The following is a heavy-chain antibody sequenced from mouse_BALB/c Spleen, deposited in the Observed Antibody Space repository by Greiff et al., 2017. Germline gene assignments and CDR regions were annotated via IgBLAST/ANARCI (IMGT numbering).Heavy chain of an antibody. J-gene: IGHJ3*01. CDR1: GFTFSSFG. V-gene: IGHV5-17*02. CDR3: ARSGYDNAPFAY. D-gene: IGHD2-10*02. Sequence: EVQLQESGGGLVQPGGSRKLSCAASGFTFSSFGMHWVRQAPEKGLEWVAYISSGSSTIYYADTVKGRFTISRDNPKNTLFLQMTSLRSEDTAMYYCARSGYDNAPFAYWGQGTLVTVSA. CDR2: ISSGSSTI.